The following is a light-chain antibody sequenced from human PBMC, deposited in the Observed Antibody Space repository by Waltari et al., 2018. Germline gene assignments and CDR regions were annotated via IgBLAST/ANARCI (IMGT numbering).Light chain of an antibody. CDR3: QQYYNSPYT. V-gene: IGKV4-1*01. CDR2: WAS. CDR1: QSVLYSSNNKSY. Sequence: DIVMTQSPDSLAVYLGERATINCKSSQSVLYSSNNKSYLGWFQQKPGQPPKLLIYWASTRQSGVPYRLSGSGAGTDFSLTISIQQAEDVAVYYGQQYYNSPYTFGQGTKLEIK. J-gene: IGKJ2*01.